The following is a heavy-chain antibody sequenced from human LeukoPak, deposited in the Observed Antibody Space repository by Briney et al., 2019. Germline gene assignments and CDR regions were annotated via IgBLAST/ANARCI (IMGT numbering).Heavy chain of an antibody. J-gene: IGHJ6*03. Sequence: ASVKVSCKASGYTFTMYYIHWVRQAPGQGLEWMGMINPSDGATTYAQRFQGRVTMTRDMSTTTVYMDLRSLRSEDTAVYFCARGPRAGLSGRVGVLFASYYTYYYMDVWGRGTTVTVSS. CDR2: INPSDGAT. CDR1: GYTFTMYY. V-gene: IGHV1-46*01. CDR3: ARGPRAGLSGRVGVLFASYYTYYYMDV. D-gene: IGHD3-10*01.